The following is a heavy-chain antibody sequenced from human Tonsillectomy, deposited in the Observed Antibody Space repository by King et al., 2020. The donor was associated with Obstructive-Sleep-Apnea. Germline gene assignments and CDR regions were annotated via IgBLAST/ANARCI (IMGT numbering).Heavy chain of an antibody. J-gene: IGHJ4*02. Sequence: VQLVESGGGLVQPGGSLKLSCAASGFTFSGSAMHWVRQASGKGLEWVGRIRSKANNYATAYAASVKGRFTISRDESKNTAYLQMNSLKTDDTAVYYCTRRRGDSSGSHFDYWGQGTLVTVSS. CDR2: IRSKANNYAT. V-gene: IGHV3-73*01. CDR1: GFTFSGSA. D-gene: IGHD3-22*01. CDR3: TRRRGDSSGSHFDY.